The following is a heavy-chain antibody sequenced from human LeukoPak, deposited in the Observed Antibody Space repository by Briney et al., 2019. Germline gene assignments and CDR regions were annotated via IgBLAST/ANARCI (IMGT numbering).Heavy chain of an antibody. CDR3: ARYYGSGFNFDY. CDR2: ISGSGGST. Sequence: GRSLRLSCAASGFTFSSYAMSWVRQAPGKGLEWVSAISGSGGSTYYADSVKGRFTISRDNSKNTLYLQMNSLRAEDTAVYYCARYYGSGFNFDYWGQGTLVTVSS. D-gene: IGHD3-10*01. CDR1: GFTFSSYA. V-gene: IGHV3-23*01. J-gene: IGHJ4*02.